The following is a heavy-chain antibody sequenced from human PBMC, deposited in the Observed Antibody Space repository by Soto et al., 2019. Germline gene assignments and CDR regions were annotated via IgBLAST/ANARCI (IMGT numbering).Heavy chain of an antibody. CDR3: AKDRIAARYYFDY. CDR1: GFTFSSYG. Sequence: GGSLRLSCAASGFTFSSYGMHWVRQAPGKGLEWVAVISYDGSNKYYADSVKGRFTISRDNSKNTLYLQMNSLRAEDTAVYYCAKDRIAARYYFDYWGQGTLVTVS. D-gene: IGHD6-13*01. J-gene: IGHJ4*02. CDR2: ISYDGSNK. V-gene: IGHV3-30*18.